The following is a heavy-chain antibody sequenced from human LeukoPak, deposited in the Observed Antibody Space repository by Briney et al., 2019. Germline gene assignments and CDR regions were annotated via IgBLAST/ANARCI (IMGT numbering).Heavy chain of an antibody. Sequence: ASVKVSCKASGYTFTSYGISWVRQAPGQGLEWMGWINPNSGGTNYAQKFQGRVTMTRDTSISTAYMELSRLRSDDTAVYYCARDLEYSSSSFPYYYYMDVWGKGTTVTVSS. CDR3: ARDLEYSSSSFPYYYYMDV. CDR1: GYTFTSYG. D-gene: IGHD6-6*01. CDR2: INPNSGGT. J-gene: IGHJ6*03. V-gene: IGHV1-2*02.